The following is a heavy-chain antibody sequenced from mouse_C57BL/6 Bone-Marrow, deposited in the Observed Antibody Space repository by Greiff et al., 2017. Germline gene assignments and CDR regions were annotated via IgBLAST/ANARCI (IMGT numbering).Heavy chain of an antibody. CDR1: GYTFTSYW. Sequence: VQLQQPGTELVKPGASVKLSCKASGYTFTSYWMHWVKQRPGQGLEWIGNINPSNGGTNYNEKFKSKATLTVDKSSSTAYMQLSSLTSEDSAVYYCARVDPPMGDYFDYCGQGTTLTVSS. V-gene: IGHV1-53*01. CDR2: INPSNGGT. J-gene: IGHJ2*01. CDR3: ARVDPPMGDYFDY.